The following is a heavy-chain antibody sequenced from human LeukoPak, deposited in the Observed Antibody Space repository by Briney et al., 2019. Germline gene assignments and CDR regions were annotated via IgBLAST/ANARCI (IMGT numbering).Heavy chain of an antibody. CDR1: GFIFSSYS. V-gene: IGHV4-34*01. CDR3: AREGPTNYYDSSGYHDY. CDR2: INHSGST. J-gene: IGHJ4*02. Sequence: GSLRLSCAASGFIFSSYSIHWVRQPPGKGLEWIGEINHSGSTNYNPSLKSRVTISVDTSKNQFSLKLSSVTAADTAVYYCAREGPTNYYDSSGYHDYWGQGTQVTVSS. D-gene: IGHD3-22*01.